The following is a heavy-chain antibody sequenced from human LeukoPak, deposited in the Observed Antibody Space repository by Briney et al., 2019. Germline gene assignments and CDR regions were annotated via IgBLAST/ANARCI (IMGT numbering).Heavy chain of an antibody. CDR2: ISGSGGST. CDR3: ARDLGDGTPFDY. CDR1: GFTFSSYA. Sequence: GGSLRLSCAASGFTFSSYAMSWVRQAPGKGLEWVSAISGSGGSTYYADSVKGRFAISRDNAKNTLYPQMNSLRVEDTAVYYCARDLGDGTPFDYWGQGTLVTVSS. D-gene: IGHD1-7*01. V-gene: IGHV3-23*01. J-gene: IGHJ4*02.